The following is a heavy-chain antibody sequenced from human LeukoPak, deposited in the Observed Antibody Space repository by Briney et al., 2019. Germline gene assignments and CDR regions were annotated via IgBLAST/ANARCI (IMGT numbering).Heavy chain of an antibody. CDR3: ARFGPVPFDY. D-gene: IGHD1-14*01. J-gene: IGHJ4*02. V-gene: IGHV3-23*01. CDR1: GFAFSSSV. Sequence: GGSLRLSCAASGFAFSSSVMGWVRQAPAKGLEWVSAISGSGDNTYYADSVKGRFTISRDNAKNSLYLQMNSLRAEDTAVYYCARFGPVPFDYWGQGTLVTVSS. CDR2: ISGSGDNT.